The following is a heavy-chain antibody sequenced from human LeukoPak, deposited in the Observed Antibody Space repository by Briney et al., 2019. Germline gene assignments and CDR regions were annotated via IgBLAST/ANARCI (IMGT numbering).Heavy chain of an antibody. J-gene: IGHJ4*02. CDR1: GGTFSSYA. CDR2: IIPIFGTA. Sequence: GSSVKVSCKASGGTFSSYAISWVRQAPGQGLEWMGGIIPIFGTANYAQKFQGRVTITADESTSTAYMELSSLRSEDTAVYYCARDRAVSSGCYSGYFDYWGQGTLVTVSS. D-gene: IGHD3-10*01. CDR3: ARDRAVSSGCYSGYFDY. V-gene: IGHV1-69*01.